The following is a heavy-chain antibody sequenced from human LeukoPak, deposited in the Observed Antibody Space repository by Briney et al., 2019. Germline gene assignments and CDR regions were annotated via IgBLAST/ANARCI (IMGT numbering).Heavy chain of an antibody. D-gene: IGHD6-19*01. Sequence: SETLSLTCTVSGGSISSSSYYWGWIRQPPGKGLEWIGSIYYSGSNYYNPSLKSRVTISVDTSKNQFSLRLSSVTAVDTAVYYCAREGGGWYHFDYWGQGTLVTVSS. J-gene: IGHJ4*02. V-gene: IGHV4-39*02. CDR2: IYYSGSN. CDR1: GGSISSSSYY. CDR3: AREGGGWYHFDY.